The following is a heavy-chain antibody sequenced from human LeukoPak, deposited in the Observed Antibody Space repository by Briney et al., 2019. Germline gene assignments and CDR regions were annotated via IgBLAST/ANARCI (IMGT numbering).Heavy chain of an antibody. Sequence: SETLSLTCAVYGGSFSGYYWSWIRQPPGKGLEWIGETNHSGSTNYNPSLKSRVTISVDTSKNQFSLKLSSVTAADTAVYYCAREVVVTAVLYYGMDVWGQGTTVTVSS. V-gene: IGHV4-34*01. CDR1: GGSFSGYY. CDR2: TNHSGST. D-gene: IGHD2-21*02. CDR3: AREVVVTAVLYYGMDV. J-gene: IGHJ6*02.